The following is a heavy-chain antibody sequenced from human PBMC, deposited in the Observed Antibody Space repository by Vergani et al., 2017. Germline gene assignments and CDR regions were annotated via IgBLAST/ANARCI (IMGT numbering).Heavy chain of an antibody. CDR1: GFTFSSYG. CDR3: AKDQGSGSYLWYYFDY. J-gene: IGHJ4*02. CDR2: ISYDGSNK. D-gene: IGHD3-10*01. V-gene: IGHV3-30*18. Sequence: VQLVESGGGLVKPGGSLRLSCAASGFTFSSYGMHWVRTAQGKGLEWVAVISYDGSNKYYADAVKGRFTSSRDNSKNTLYLQMNRLRAEDTAVYYCAKDQGSGSYLWYYFDYWGQGTLVTVSS.